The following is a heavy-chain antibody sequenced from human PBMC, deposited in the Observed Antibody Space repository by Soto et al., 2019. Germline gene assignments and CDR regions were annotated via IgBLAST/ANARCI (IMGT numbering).Heavy chain of an antibody. V-gene: IGHV1-18*01. Sequence: EASVKVSCKASGYTFTSYGISWVRQAPGQGLEWMGWISAYNGNTNYAQKLQGRVTMTTDTSTSTAYMELRSLRSDDTAVYYCARDSVLAAAVPEVDYWGQGTLVTVSS. D-gene: IGHD6-13*01. J-gene: IGHJ4*02. CDR3: ARDSVLAAAVPEVDY. CDR1: GYTFTSYG. CDR2: ISAYNGNT.